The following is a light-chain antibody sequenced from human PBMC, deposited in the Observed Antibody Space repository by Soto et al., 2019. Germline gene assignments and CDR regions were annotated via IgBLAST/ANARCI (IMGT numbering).Light chain of an antibody. CDR1: QSISSS. Sequence: DIQMTQSPSSLSASVGDRVTIICRASQSISSSLNWYQQKPGKAPELLIYATSNLQSGVPSRFSGSGSGTDFTLTISSLQPEDFATYYCQQSYSALVAFGQGTKVDIK. CDR2: ATS. V-gene: IGKV1-39*01. CDR3: QQSYSALVA. J-gene: IGKJ1*01.